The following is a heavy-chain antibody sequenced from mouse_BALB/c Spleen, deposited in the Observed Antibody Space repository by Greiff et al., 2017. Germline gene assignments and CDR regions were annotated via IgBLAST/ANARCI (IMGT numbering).Heavy chain of an antibody. CDR2: IRLKSNNYAT. Sequence: EVQLQQSGGGLVQPGGSMKLSCVASGFTFSNYWMNWVRQSPEKGLEWVAEIRLKSNNYATHYAESVKGRFTISRDDSKSSVYLQMNNLRAEDTGIYYCTRDGYDTAYWGQGTLVTVSA. CDR1: GFTFSNYW. J-gene: IGHJ3*01. D-gene: IGHD2-2*01. V-gene: IGHV6-6*02. CDR3: TRDGYDTAY.